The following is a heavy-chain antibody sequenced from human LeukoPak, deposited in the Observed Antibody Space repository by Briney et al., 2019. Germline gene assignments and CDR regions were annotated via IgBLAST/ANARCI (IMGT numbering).Heavy chain of an antibody. CDR1: GGSFSGYY. V-gene: IGHV4-34*01. CDR3: ARDPLHYYDSSGYSWFDP. J-gene: IGHJ5*02. CDR2: INHSGST. D-gene: IGHD3-22*01. Sequence: PSETLSLTCAVYGGSFSGYYWSWIRQPPGKGLEWIGEINHSGSTNYNPSLKSRVTISVDTSKNQFSLKLSSVTAADTAVYYCARDPLHYYDSSGYSWFDPWGQGTLVTVSS.